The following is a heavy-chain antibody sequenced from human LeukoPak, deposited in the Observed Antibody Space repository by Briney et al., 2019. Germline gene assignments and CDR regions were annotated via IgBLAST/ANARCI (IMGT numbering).Heavy chain of an antibody. CDR2: INHSGST. CDR3: ARQGPTYYFDY. J-gene: IGHJ4*02. Sequence: PSETLSLTCAVYGGSFSGYYWSWIRQPPGKGLEWIGEINHSGSTNYNPSLKSRVTISVDTSKNQFSLKLSSVTAADTAVYYCARQGPTYYFDYWGQGTLVTVSS. CDR1: GGSFSGYY. V-gene: IGHV4-34*01.